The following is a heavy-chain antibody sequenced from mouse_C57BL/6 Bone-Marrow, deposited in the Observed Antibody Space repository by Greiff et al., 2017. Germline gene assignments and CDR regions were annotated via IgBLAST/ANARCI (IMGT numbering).Heavy chain of an antibody. Sequence: QVQLQQSGPGLVLPSQSLSITCTVSGFSLTSYGVHWVRQSPGKGLEWLGVIWSGGSTDSNAAFMSRLSITKDNSKSHVFFKMDSLQADDTTIYYCAKYLSWDWFAYWGQGTLVTVSA. CDR2: IWSGGST. CDR3: AKYLSWDWFAY. D-gene: IGHD4-1*01. J-gene: IGHJ3*01. CDR1: GFSLTSYG. V-gene: IGHV2-5*01.